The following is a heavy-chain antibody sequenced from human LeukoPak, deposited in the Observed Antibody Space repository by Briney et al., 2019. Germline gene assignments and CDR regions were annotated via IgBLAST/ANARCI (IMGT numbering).Heavy chain of an antibody. Sequence: GASVKVSCKASGYTFTSYDINWVRQAPGQGLEWMGWINTNTGNPTYAQGFTGRFVFSLDTSVSTAYLQISSLKAEDTAVYYCARRPSYSSSFYWFDPWGQGTLVTVSS. CDR3: ARRPSYSSSFYWFDP. CDR2: INTNTGNP. CDR1: GYTFTSYD. J-gene: IGHJ5*02. D-gene: IGHD6-13*01. V-gene: IGHV7-4-1*02.